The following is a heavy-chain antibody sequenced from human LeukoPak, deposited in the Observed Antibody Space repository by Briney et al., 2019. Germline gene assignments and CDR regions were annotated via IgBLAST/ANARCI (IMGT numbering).Heavy chain of an antibody. J-gene: IGHJ2*01. Sequence: GGSLRLSCAASGFTFSSYAMHWVRQAPGKGLEYVSAISSNGGSTHYANSVKGRFTISRDKSKNTLYLQMGSLRAEDMAVYYCASSPPSGTTWYFDLWGRGTLVTVSS. CDR1: GFTFSSYA. CDR3: ASSPPSGTTWYFDL. CDR2: ISSNGGST. V-gene: IGHV3-64*01. D-gene: IGHD1/OR15-1a*01.